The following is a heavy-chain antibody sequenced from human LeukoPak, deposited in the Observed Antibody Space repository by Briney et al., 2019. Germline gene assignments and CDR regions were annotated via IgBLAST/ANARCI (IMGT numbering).Heavy chain of an antibody. CDR1: GFTFSTYW. CDR2: IKEDGSLK. D-gene: IGHD3-3*01. J-gene: IGHJ4*02. V-gene: IGHV3-7*03. Sequence: PGGSLRLSCATSGFTFSTYWMTWVRQAPGKGLEWVANIKEDGSLKYYVDSVKGRFTISRDNAKNSLYLQMSSLRVEDTAVYYCARDVLGRSGEQLDYWGQGTLVTVSP. CDR3: ARDVLGRSGEQLDY.